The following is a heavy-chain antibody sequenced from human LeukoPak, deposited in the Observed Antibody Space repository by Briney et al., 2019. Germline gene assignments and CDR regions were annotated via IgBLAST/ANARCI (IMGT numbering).Heavy chain of an antibody. Sequence: PSETLSLTCTVSGGSISTITYYWDWIRQPLGKGLEWIGRIYHSGSTNYNPSLKSRVTMSIDTSENQFSLKLSSVTAADTAIYYCARVSSTTSYDYWGQGTLVTVSS. D-gene: IGHD1-14*01. CDR3: ARVSSTTSYDY. CDR2: IYHSGST. V-gene: IGHV4-39*07. CDR1: GGSISTITYY. J-gene: IGHJ4*02.